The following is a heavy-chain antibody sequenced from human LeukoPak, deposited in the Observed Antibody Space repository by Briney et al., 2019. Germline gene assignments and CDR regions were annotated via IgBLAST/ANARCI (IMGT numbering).Heavy chain of an antibody. Sequence: QSGGSLRLSCAASGFSFSSHWMSWVRQAPGKGLEWVANIKQDESEKYYVDSVKGRFTISRDNTKNSLYLQMNSLRAEDTAVYYCAIDPLMATITANYWGQGTLVTVSS. V-gene: IGHV3-7*01. D-gene: IGHD5-24*01. J-gene: IGHJ4*02. CDR3: AIDPLMATITANY. CDR2: IKQDESEK. CDR1: GFSFSSHW.